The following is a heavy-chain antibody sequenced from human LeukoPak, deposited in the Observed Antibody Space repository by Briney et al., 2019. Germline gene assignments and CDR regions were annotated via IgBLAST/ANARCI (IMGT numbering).Heavy chain of an antibody. CDR1: GGSFSCYW. CDR2: INHRGST. V-gene: IGHV4-34*01. J-gene: IGHJ4*02. Sequence: SETLSLTCAVYGGSFSCYWWSWIRQPPGKGLEGIGEINHRGSTNYNPSLKRRVTISVDTSQKQSSLRLTSVTAADTAVYYCARGPPIIYDILTGYYNFDCWGQGTLVTVSS. D-gene: IGHD3-9*01. CDR3: ARGPPIIYDILTGYYNFDC.